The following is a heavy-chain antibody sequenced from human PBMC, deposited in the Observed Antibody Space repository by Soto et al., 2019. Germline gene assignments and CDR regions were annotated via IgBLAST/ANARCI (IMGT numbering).Heavy chain of an antibody. CDR1: GFTFSSYF. V-gene: IGHV3-21*01. Sequence: EVQLVESGGGLVKPGGSLRLSCAASGFTFSSYFMNWVRQAPGKGLECVSSISTSSSYIYYADSVKGRLTTYRDNAKNSLYLQMNSLRAADTAVYYCARAATLWFGGSDYWGQGTRVTVSS. CDR3: ARAATLWFGGSDY. CDR2: ISTSSSYI. J-gene: IGHJ4*02. D-gene: IGHD3-10*01.